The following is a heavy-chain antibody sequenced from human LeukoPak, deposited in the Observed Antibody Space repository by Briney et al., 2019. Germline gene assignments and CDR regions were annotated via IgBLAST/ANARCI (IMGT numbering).Heavy chain of an antibody. J-gene: IGHJ4*02. V-gene: IGHV3-7*01. CDR3: AREVAAAGTEGDY. Sequence: PGGSLRLSCAASGFTFSSYWMSWVRQAPGKGLEWVANIKQDGSEKYYVDSVKGRFAISRDNAKNSLYLQMNSLRAEDTAVYYCAREVAAAGTEGDYWGQGTLVTVSS. CDR1: GFTFSSYW. CDR2: IKQDGSEK. D-gene: IGHD6-13*01.